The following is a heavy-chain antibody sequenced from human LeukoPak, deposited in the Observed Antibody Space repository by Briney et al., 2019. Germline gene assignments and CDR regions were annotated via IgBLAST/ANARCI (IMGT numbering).Heavy chain of an antibody. J-gene: IGHJ4*02. D-gene: IGHD1-26*01. Sequence: SETLSLTCTVSGDSISAYYWSWIRQPPGKVLEWIGYIYYNGNSIYNPSLKSRVSISTDTSKNQVFLQLRSLTAADTAMYYCARSPRGVGVTALDYWGQGTLVTVSS. CDR1: GDSISAYY. CDR3: ARSPRGVGVTALDY. V-gene: IGHV4-59*01. CDR2: IYYNGNS.